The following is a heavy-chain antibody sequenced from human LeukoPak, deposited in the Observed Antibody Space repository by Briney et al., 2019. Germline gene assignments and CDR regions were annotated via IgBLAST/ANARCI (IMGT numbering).Heavy chain of an antibody. V-gene: IGHV4-39*07. J-gene: IGHJ4*02. CDR2: IYYSGST. CDR3: ARDRVSSSWYRD. Sequence: SETLSLTCTVSGGSISSSSYYWGWIRQPPGKGLEWIGSIYYSGSTYYNPSLKSRVTISVDTSKNQFSLKLSSVTAADTAVYYCARDRVSSSWYRDWGQGTLVTVSS. CDR1: GGSISSSSYY. D-gene: IGHD6-13*01.